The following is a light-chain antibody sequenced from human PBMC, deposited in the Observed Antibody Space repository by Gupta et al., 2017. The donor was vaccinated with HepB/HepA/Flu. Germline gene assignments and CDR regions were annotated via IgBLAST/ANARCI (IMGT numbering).Light chain of an antibody. CDR2: DVI. V-gene: IGLV2-11*01. Sequence: QSALTQPRSVSGSPGQSVTISCTGTSSDVANYNYVSWYQQHPGKAPKLIIYDVIKRPSGVPDRFSGSKSGNTASLTISGLQAEDEADYYRCSYAGRYTYVFGNGTKVTVL. CDR3: CSYAGRYTYV. J-gene: IGLJ1*01. CDR1: SSDVANYNY.